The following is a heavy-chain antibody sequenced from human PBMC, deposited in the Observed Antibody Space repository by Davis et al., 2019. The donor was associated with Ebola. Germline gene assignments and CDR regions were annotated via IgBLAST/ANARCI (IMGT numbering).Heavy chain of an antibody. CDR1: GYTFTSYY. CDR3: ARDLWDYYYGMDV. D-gene: IGHD3-16*01. CDR2: INPNSGGT. J-gene: IGHJ6*04. Sequence: AASVKVSCKASGYTFTSYYMHWVRQAPGQGLEWMGRINPNSGGTNYAQKFQGRVTMTRDTSISTAYMELSRLRSDDTAVYYCARDLWDYYYGMDVWGKGTTVTVSS. V-gene: IGHV1-2*06.